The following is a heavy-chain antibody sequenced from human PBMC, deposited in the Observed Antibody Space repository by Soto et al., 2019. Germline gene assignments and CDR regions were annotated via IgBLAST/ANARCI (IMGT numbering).Heavy chain of an antibody. CDR2: MYFSGST. V-gene: IGHV4-39*01. J-gene: IGHJ4*02. CDR3: ARSMQWLIQSLDH. Sequence: VSGASISSSTHYWGWIRQPPGKGLEWIGSMYFSGSTYYNPSLKSRVTISVDTSNNQVSLKLSSVTAADTSVYFCARSMQWLIQSLDHWGQGTLVTVSS. D-gene: IGHD6-19*01. CDR1: GASISSSTHY.